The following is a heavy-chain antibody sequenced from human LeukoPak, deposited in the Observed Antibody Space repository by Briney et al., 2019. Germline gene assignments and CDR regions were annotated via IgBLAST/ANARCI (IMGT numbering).Heavy chain of an antibody. CDR1: GGTFSSYA. Sequence: GASVKVSCKASGGTFSSYAISWVRQAPGQGLEWMGRIIPILGIANYAQKFQGRVTITADKSTSTAYMELSSLRSEDTAVYYRARSVVANEENWFDPWGQGTLVTVSS. CDR3: ARSVVANEENWFDP. CDR2: IIPILGIA. D-gene: IGHD5-12*01. J-gene: IGHJ5*02. V-gene: IGHV1-69*04.